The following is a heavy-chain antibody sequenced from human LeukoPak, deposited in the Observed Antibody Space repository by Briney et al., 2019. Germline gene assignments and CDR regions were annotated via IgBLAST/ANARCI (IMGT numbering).Heavy chain of an antibody. J-gene: IGHJ4*02. CDR1: GGSISSTSYY. CDR2: INYSGRT. Sequence: SETLSLTCRVSGGSISSTSYYWGWIRQPPGKGLEWIGSINYSGRTYYNPSLKSRVTISVDTSKNQFSLKVRSVTAAGTAVYYCARHPLAGVTEMMASFDSSGPGTLVIVSS. D-gene: IGHD2-21*02. V-gene: IGHV4-39*01. CDR3: ARHPLAGVTEMMASFDS.